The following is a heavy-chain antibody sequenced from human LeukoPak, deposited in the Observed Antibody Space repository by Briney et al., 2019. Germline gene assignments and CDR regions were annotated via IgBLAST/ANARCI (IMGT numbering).Heavy chain of an antibody. D-gene: IGHD3-22*01. CDR3: ARGSIAIYYYDSSGYFDY. Sequence: GGSLRLSCAASGFTFSSYAMSWVRQAPGKGLEWVSGINWNGGSTGYADSVKGRFTISRDNAKNSLYLQMNSLRAEDTAFYYCARGSIAIYYYDSSGYFDYWGQGTLVTVSS. CDR1: GFTFSSYA. CDR2: INWNGGST. V-gene: IGHV3-20*04. J-gene: IGHJ4*02.